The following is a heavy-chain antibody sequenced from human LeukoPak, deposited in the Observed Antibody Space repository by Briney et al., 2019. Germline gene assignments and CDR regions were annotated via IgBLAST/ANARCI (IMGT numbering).Heavy chain of an antibody. CDR2: ISGSGGGT. Sequence: PGGSLRLSCAASGFTFRDFAMSWVRQAPGKGLEWVSTISGSGGGTYYADSVKGRFTISRGNSKNTLYLQMNSLRAEDTAVYYCAKDIVNSGWPPGDAFDIWGQGTVVTVSS. D-gene: IGHD6-19*01. J-gene: IGHJ3*02. CDR1: GFTFRDFA. CDR3: AKDIVNSGWPPGDAFDI. V-gene: IGHV3-23*01.